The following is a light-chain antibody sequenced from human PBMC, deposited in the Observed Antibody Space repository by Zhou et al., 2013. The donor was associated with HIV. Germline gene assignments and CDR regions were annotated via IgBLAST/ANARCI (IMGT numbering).Light chain of an antibody. CDR2: QTS. Sequence: DVQLTQSPPTLSASVGDNVTITCRASRSVSPWLAWYQQKPGGAPKLLVYQTSTLESRVPSRFSGRGSGAEFHLSIVSLQPDDFATYYCQQYNNYPLTFGQGTKVEIK. V-gene: IGKV1-5*03. CDR1: RSVSPW. J-gene: IGKJ1*01. CDR3: QQYNNYPLT.